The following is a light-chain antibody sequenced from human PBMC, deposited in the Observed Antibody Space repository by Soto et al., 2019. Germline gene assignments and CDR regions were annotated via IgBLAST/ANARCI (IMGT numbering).Light chain of an antibody. Sequence: DIQMTQSPSSLSASIGDRVTITCRASQGISNYLAWYQHKAGKVPNLLIYGASTLQSGVPSRFSGSGSGTEFTLTISSLQPEDDATSYCQKYNCAPRRFGQGMKVEI. CDR2: GAS. CDR3: QKYNCAPRR. V-gene: IGKV1-27*01. CDR1: QGISNY. J-gene: IGKJ1*01.